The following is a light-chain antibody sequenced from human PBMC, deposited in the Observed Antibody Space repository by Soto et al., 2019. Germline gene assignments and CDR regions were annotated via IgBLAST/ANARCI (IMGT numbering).Light chain of an antibody. J-gene: IGKJ1*01. V-gene: IGKV3-20*01. CDR1: QSVSSIY. Sequence: EIVLTQSPGTLSLSPGERATLSCRASQSVSSIYLGWYQQKPGQAPRLLMYGASSRATGIPERFSGSGSGTDFTLTISRLEPEDFAAYYCQQYGSSPRTFGQGTKVDIK. CDR3: QQYGSSPRT. CDR2: GAS.